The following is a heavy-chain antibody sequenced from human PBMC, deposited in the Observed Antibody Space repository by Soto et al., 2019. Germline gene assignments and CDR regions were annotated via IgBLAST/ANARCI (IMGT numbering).Heavy chain of an antibody. CDR3: ARGSEESYPGSRIFDL. D-gene: IGHD3-10*01. Sequence: SLRLSFVGSVLPFLSRSLSWVRQAPGEGLEWVSTITDTGGDTKYADSVRGRFTISRDNSKNTLYLLMSRLRAEDSALYFCARGSEESYPGSRIFDLWGRGTLVTVSS. CDR1: VLPFLSRS. J-gene: IGHJ4*02. V-gene: IGHV3-23*01. CDR2: ITDTGGDT.